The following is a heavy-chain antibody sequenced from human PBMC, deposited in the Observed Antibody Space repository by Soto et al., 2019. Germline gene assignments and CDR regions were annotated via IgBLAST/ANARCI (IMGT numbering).Heavy chain of an antibody. V-gene: IGHV4-34*10. CDR3: ARDLAKGGGSAGFDY. CDR1: GGSVNGYY. J-gene: IGHJ4*02. CDR2: INHTGGT. Sequence: SETLSLTCAVYGGSVNGYYWNWIRQPPGKGLEWIGEINHTGGTHYNPSLKSRVTMSVDTSKNQFSLRLSSVTAADTAVYYCARDLAKGGGSAGFDYWGQGTLVTVSS. D-gene: IGHD1-26*01.